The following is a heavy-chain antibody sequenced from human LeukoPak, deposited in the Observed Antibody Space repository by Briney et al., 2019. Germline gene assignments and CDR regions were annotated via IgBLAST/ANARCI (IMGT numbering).Heavy chain of an antibody. CDR2: ISGTGSGT. Sequence: PGGSLRLSCAASGFTFISYAMSWVRQAPGKGLQWVSGISGTGSGTYYADSVKGRFTISRDNSKNTLYLQMNSLKAEDTAVYYCAKDAMIARIWYFDLWGRGTLVTVSS. J-gene: IGHJ2*01. CDR1: GFTFISYA. V-gene: IGHV3-23*01. CDR3: AKDAMIARIWYFDL. D-gene: IGHD3-22*01.